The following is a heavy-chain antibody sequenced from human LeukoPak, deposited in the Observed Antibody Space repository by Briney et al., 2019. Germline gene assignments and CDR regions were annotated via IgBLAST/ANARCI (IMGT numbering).Heavy chain of an antibody. CDR2: IYGDGSFT. J-gene: IGHJ6*02. CDR3: ARDLPYYDFWSGYYLSYYYGMDV. V-gene: IGHV3-74*01. D-gene: IGHD3-3*01. CDR1: GFTFSNFW. Sequence: GGSLRLSCAASGFTFSNFWMHWVRQAPGKGLVWVALIYGDGSFTRYADSVKGRFTISRDNAKNSLYLQMNSLRAEDTAVYYCARDLPYYDFWSGYYLSYYYGMDVWGQGTTVTVSS.